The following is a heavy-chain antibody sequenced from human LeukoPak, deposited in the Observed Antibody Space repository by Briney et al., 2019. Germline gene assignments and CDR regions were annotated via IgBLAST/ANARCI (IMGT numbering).Heavy chain of an antibody. Sequence: PSETLSLTCTVSGGSISSYCWSWIRQPPGKGLEWIGYIYYSGSTNYNPSLKSRVTISVDTSKNQCSLKLSSVTAADTAVYYCAGYYYDSSGYYYAYWGQGTLVTVST. V-gene: IGHV4-59*01. CDR1: GGSISSYC. D-gene: IGHD3-22*01. CDR3: AGYYYDSSGYYYAY. CDR2: IYYSGST. J-gene: IGHJ4*02.